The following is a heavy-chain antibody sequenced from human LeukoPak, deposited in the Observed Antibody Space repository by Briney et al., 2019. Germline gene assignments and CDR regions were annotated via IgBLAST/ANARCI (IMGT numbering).Heavy chain of an antibody. CDR1: GFTFDDYA. CDR2: ISWNSGSI. J-gene: IGHJ6*03. V-gene: IGHV3-9*01. Sequence: GGSLRLSCAASGFTFDDYAMHWVRQAPGKGLEWVSGISWNSGSIGYADSVKGRFTISRDNAKNSLYLQMNSLRAEDTALYYCAKDKVSGYYDYMDVWGKGTTVTISS. D-gene: IGHD3-22*01. CDR3: AKDKVSGYYDYMDV.